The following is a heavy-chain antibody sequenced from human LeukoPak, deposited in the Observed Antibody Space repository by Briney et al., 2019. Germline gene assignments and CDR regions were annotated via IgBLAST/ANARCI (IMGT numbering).Heavy chain of an antibody. CDR3: AKESDDYGGN. Sequence: GRSLRLSCAASGFTFSSYGMHWVRQAPGKGLEWVAVISYDGSNKYYADSVKGRFTISRDNSKNTLYLQMNSLRAEDTAVYYCAKESDDYGGNWGQGTLVTVSS. D-gene: IGHD4-23*01. CDR2: ISYDGSNK. CDR1: GFTFSSYG. V-gene: IGHV3-30*18. J-gene: IGHJ1*01.